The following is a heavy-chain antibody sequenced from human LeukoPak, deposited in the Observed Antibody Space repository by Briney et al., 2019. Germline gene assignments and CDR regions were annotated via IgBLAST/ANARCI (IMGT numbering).Heavy chain of an antibody. D-gene: IGHD2-15*01. Sequence: PSETLSLTCAVYGGSFSGYYWSCIRQPPGKGLEWIGEINHSGSTNYNPSLKSRVTISVDTSKNQFSLKLSSVTAADTAVYYCARGSPKYCSGGSCYSYYYYGMDVWGQGTTVTVSS. CDR1: GGSFSGYY. CDR2: INHSGST. V-gene: IGHV4-34*01. CDR3: ARGSPKYCSGGSCYSYYYYGMDV. J-gene: IGHJ6*02.